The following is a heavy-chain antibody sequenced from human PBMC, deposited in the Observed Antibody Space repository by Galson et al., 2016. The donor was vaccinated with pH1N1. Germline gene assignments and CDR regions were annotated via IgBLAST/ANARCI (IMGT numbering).Heavy chain of an antibody. CDR1: GFSFSDYW. D-gene: IGHD6-13*01. CDR2: IKQDGSEI. V-gene: IGHV3-7*01. CDR3: VRAIGGAASY. J-gene: IGHJ4*02. Sequence: SLRLSCAASGFSFSDYWISWVRQAPGKGLEWVANIKQDGSEIYYVDSMKGRCTISRDNAKNSVSLQMNSLRVEDTGVYYCVRAIGGAASYWGQGTLVTVSS.